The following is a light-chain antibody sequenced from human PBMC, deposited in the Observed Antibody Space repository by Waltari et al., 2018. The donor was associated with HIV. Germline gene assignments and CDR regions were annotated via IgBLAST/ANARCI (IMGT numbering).Light chain of an antibody. CDR3: CSYAGNFMYV. J-gene: IGLJ1*01. CDR2: DFT. Sequence: QSALTQPRSVSGSPGHSVTISCTGTSRDIGIYNYVSWYQQHPGKAPKRLISDFTRRPSGVPYRFSGSKSGNTASPTISGLQADDEADYYCCSYAGNFMYVFGTGTKVTVL. CDR1: SRDIGIYNY. V-gene: IGLV2-11*01.